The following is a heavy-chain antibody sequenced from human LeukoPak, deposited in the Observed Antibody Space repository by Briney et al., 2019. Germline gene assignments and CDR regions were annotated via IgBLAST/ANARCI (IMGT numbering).Heavy chain of an antibody. D-gene: IGHD6-19*01. CDR3: AKDNRRHYTSGPTPDSLH. V-gene: IGHV3-9*01. CDR1: GFIFNNYA. J-gene: IGHJ4*02. Sequence: GGSLRLSCAGSGFIFNNYAMHWVRQPPGKGLEWVSGISWNSGSIDYADSVKGRFTISRDNAKNSLYLQMNSLRVEDTAFYYCAKDNRRHYTSGPTPDSLHWGQGALVTVSS. CDR2: ISWNSGSI.